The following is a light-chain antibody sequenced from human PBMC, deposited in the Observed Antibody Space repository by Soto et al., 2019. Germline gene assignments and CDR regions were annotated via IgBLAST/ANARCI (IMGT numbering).Light chain of an antibody. CDR3: HQSYSVPWT. V-gene: IGKV1-39*01. CDR1: QSISWY. Sequence: DIQMTQSPSYLSASVGGRVTITCRASQSISWYLNWYQQKVGKAPELLIYLASSLQSGVPSRFSGRGSGTEFTLTISSLQPEDFATYYCHQSYSVPWTFGQGTKV. CDR2: LAS. J-gene: IGKJ1*01.